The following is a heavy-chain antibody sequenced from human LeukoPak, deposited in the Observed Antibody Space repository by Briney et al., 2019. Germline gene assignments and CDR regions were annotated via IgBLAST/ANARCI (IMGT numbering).Heavy chain of an antibody. D-gene: IGHD2-21*02. CDR3: AKVPRAYCGGDCIT. V-gene: IGHV3-23*01. J-gene: IGHJ5*02. Sequence: GGSLRLSCAASGFTFSSYAMSWVRQAPGKGLEWASAISGSGGSTYYADTVKGRFTISRDNSKNTLYLQMNSLRAEDTAVYYCAKVPRAYCGGDCITWGQGTLVTVSS. CDR1: GFTFSSYA. CDR2: ISGSGGST.